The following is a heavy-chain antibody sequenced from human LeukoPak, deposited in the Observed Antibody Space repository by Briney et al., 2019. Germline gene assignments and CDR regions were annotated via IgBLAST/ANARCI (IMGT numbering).Heavy chain of an antibody. CDR3: ARKLYGDYRFDY. CDR2: IYNSGST. Sequence: PSETLSLTCAVSGYSISSGYYWGWIPQPPGKGLEWIGSIYNSGSTYYNPSLKSRVTISVDTSKNQFSLKLSSVTAADTAVYYCARKLYGDYRFDYWGQGTLVTVSS. V-gene: IGHV4-38-2*01. D-gene: IGHD4-17*01. J-gene: IGHJ4*02. CDR1: GYSISSGYY.